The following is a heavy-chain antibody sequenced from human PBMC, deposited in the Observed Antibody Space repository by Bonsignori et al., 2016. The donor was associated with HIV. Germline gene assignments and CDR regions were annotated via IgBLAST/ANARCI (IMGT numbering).Heavy chain of an antibody. CDR3: AKDRTSSSWPSYFDN. Sequence: WIRQPPGKGLEWVAVISYDGSNKYYADSVKGRFTISRDNSQNTMSLQMNSLRAEDTAVYFCAKDRTSSSWPSYFDNWGQGILVTVSS. J-gene: IGHJ4*02. CDR2: ISYDGSNK. V-gene: IGHV3-30-3*02. D-gene: IGHD6-13*01.